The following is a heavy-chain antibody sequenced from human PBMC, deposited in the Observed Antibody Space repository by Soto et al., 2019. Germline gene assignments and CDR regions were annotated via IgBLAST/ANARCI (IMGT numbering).Heavy chain of an antibody. CDR3: ARDNAGEPGRPALFDI. CDR1: GFTFSDYS. J-gene: IGHJ4*02. CDR2: ISSSSSTI. D-gene: IGHD7-27*01. V-gene: IGHV3-48*02. Sequence: EVQLVESGGGLEQPGGSLRLSCAASGFTFSDYSMNWVRQAPGKGLEWVSYISSSSSTIYYADSVKGRFTISRDNAKDPMFLQMNSLKDADTAVYDCARDNAGEPGRPALFDIWGQGTLVTVSS.